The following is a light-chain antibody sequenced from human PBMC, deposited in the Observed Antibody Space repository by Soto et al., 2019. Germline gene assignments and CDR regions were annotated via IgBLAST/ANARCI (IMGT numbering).Light chain of an antibody. CDR2: GAS. CDR3: QQYNTYST. V-gene: IGKV3-20*01. J-gene: IGKJ3*01. CDR1: QSVSSSY. Sequence: EIVLTQSPGTLSLSPGERATLSCRASQSVSSSYLVWYQQKAGQAPRLLIYGASSRATGIPDRFSGSGSGTDFTLTISRLEPEDFAVYYCQQYNTYSTFGPGTKVDIK.